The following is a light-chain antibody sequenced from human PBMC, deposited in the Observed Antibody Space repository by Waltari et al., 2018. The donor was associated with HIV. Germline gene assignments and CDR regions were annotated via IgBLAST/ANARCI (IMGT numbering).Light chain of an antibody. CDR1: SSGVGNYNL. Sequence: QSALTQPASVSGSPGQSITLSCTETSSGVGNYNLVSWYQHYGGKAPKLLIYEVTTRPSRISSRSSGSKSGNTASLTIPDLQAEDEATYYCCSYGSSATFVVFGGGTRVTV. CDR3: CSYGSSATFVV. V-gene: IGLV2-23*02. J-gene: IGLJ2*01. CDR2: EVT.